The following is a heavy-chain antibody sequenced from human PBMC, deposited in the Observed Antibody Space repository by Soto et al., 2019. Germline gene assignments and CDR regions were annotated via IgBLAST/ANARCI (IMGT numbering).Heavy chain of an antibody. Sequence: ASVKVRCKASGYTFTSYDINSVRQATGQGLEWMGWMNPNSGNTGYAQKFQGRVTMTRNTSISTAYMELSSLRSEDTAVYYCARGRVVDDAFDIWGQGTMVTVSS. CDR1: GYTFTSYD. D-gene: IGHD2-15*01. CDR2: MNPNSGNT. J-gene: IGHJ3*02. V-gene: IGHV1-8*01. CDR3: ARGRVVDDAFDI.